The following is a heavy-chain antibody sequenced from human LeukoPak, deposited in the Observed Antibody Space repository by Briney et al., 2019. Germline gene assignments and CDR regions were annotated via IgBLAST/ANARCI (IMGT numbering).Heavy chain of an antibody. Sequence: ASVKVSCKASGYTFSDYYMHWVRQAPGQGPEWMGWINPSSGGTNYAPKFQGGVTMTRDTSITTAYMELSRLRSDDTAVYYCARPDYYGSGSYYFSWGQGTLVTVSS. D-gene: IGHD3-10*01. CDR1: GYTFSDYY. J-gene: IGHJ4*02. CDR3: ARPDYYGSGSYYFS. CDR2: INPSSGGT. V-gene: IGHV1-2*02.